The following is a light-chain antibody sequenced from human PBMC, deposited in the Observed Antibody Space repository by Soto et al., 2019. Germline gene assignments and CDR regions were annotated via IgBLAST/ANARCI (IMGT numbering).Light chain of an antibody. V-gene: IGLV2-23*02. CDR1: SSDVGSYNL. CDR3: CSCAYSKSPYV. J-gene: IGLJ1*01. Sequence: QSALTQPASVSGSPGQSITISCTGTSSDVGSYNLVSWYQHHPGKAPKLLIYEVSKRPSGVSNRFSASKSGNTASLTISGLQAEDEADYYSCSCAYSKSPYVFVPGTKVTV. CDR2: EVS.